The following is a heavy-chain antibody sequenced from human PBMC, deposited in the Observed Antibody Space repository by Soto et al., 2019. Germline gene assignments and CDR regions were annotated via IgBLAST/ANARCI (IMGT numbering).Heavy chain of an antibody. J-gene: IGHJ2*01. V-gene: IGHV3-30-3*01. Sequence: QVQLVESGGGVVQPGRSLRLSCAASGFTFSSYAMHWVRQAPGKGLEWVAVISYDGRNKYYAYSVKGRYTISRDNSKNTRYLKMNSLRAEETAVYYCAMPLWRNDCIWGYFDIWGRGPLVTVSS. D-gene: IGHD2-21*02. CDR2: ISYDGRNK. CDR1: GFTFSSYA. CDR3: AMPLWRNDCIWGYFDI.